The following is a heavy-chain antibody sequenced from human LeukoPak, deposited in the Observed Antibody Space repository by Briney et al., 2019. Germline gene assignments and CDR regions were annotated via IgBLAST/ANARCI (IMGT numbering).Heavy chain of an antibody. CDR2: IRSKADSYTT. D-gene: IGHD6-13*01. J-gene: IGHJ4*02. Sequence: GGSLRLSCAASGLTFSGSAMHWVRQASGKGLDWLGRIRSKADSYTTAYAASVKGRFIVSRDDSKNTAYLQMNSLKTEDTAVYYCRAAADLNDYWGQGTLVTVSS. CDR1: GLTFSGSA. CDR3: RAAADLNDY. V-gene: IGHV3-73*01.